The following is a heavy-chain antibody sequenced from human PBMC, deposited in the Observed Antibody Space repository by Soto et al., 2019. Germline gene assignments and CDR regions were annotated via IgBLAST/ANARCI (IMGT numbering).Heavy chain of an antibody. V-gene: IGHV4-61*08. Sequence: SETLSLTCTVSGGSISSGGYYWSWIRQHPGEGLEWIGYIYYSGSTNYNPSLKSRVTISVDTSKNQFSLKLSSVTAADTAVYYCARGSSRGYGDYSDAFDIWGQGTMVTVSS. J-gene: IGHJ3*02. CDR2: IYYSGST. CDR1: GGSISSGGYY. D-gene: IGHD4-17*01. CDR3: ARGSSRGYGDYSDAFDI.